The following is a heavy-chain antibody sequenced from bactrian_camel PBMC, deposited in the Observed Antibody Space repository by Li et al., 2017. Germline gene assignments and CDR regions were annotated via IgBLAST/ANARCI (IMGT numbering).Heavy chain of an antibody. CDR1: GITEGTNC. CDR3: GSSWGLSAAQALAMIDRPDYGY. Sequence: HVQLVESGGGSVQAGGSLRFSCEVSGITEGTNCIGWFREAPGKEREALATIDYTGRTSYADSVKGRFAISRDNARNTLFLDLNALKPEDTGTYRCGSSWGLSAAQALAMIDRPDYGYWGDGTQVTVS. D-gene: IGHD3*01. J-gene: IGHJ6*01. V-gene: IGHV3S55*01. CDR2: IDYTGRT.